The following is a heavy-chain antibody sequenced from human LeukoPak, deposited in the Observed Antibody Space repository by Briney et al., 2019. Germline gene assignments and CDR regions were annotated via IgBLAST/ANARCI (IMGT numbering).Heavy chain of an antibody. CDR2: IKQDGSAK. D-gene: IGHD2-15*01. CDR3: ARFSGRN. CDR1: GFMFSSFW. J-gene: IGHJ4*02. V-gene: IGHV3-7*01. Sequence: GGSLRLSCKASGFMFSSFWMSWVRQAPGKGLEWVANIKQDGSAKYYVDSVKGRFTISRDNAKNSLYLQMGSLRAEDTAVYYCARFSGRNWGQGTLVTVSS.